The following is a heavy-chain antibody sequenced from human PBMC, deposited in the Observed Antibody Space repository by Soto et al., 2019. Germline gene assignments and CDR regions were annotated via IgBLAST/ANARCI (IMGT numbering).Heavy chain of an antibody. J-gene: IGHJ4*02. CDR3: ARESPNDGWPLDY. CDR1: GFSFSTYG. CDR2: IWSDGSNK. V-gene: IGHV3-33*01. D-gene: IGHD6-19*01. Sequence: QVHLVESGGGVVQPGRSLRLSCAASGFSFSTYGMHWVRQAPGKGLEWVAVIWSDGSNKYYVDSVKGRFTISRDNSKNTLYLQVNSLRAEDTALYYCARESPNDGWPLDYWGQGTLVTVSS.